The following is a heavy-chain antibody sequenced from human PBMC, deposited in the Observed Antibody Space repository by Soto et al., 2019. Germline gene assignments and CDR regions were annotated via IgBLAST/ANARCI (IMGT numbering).Heavy chain of an antibody. CDR3: ARIRPGSSYFDH. D-gene: IGHD1-26*01. CDR1: GGTFSSYT. Sequence: ASVKVSCKASGGTFSSYTISWVRQAPGQGLEWMGRIIPILGIANYAQKFQDRVTISVDKSNNQFSLRLTSVTAADTAVYYCARIRPGSSYFDHWGQGALVTVSS. V-gene: IGHV1-69*02. CDR2: IIPILGIA. J-gene: IGHJ4*02.